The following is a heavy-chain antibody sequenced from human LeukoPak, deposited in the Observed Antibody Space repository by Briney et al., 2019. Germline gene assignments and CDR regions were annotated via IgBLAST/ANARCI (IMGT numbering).Heavy chain of an antibody. D-gene: IGHD4/OR15-4a*01. V-gene: IGHV3-9*01. CDR2: ISWNSGSI. J-gene: IGHJ3*02. CDR1: GFTFDDYA. CDR3: AGPGRYGANLDDAFDI. Sequence: GRSLRPSCAASGFTFDDYAMHWVRQAPGKGLEWVSGISWNSGSIGYADSVKGRFTISRDNAKNSLYLQMNSLRAEDTALYYCAGPGRYGANLDDAFDIWGQGTMVTVSS.